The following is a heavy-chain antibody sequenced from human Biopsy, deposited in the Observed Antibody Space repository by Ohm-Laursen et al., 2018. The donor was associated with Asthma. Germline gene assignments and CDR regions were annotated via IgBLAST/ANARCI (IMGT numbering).Heavy chain of an antibody. CDR2: IKHDGTEK. V-gene: IGHV3-7*01. D-gene: IGHD3-3*02. CDR1: GFTFGDYW. Sequence: SLRLSCAAVGFTFGDYWMSWVRQVPGKGLEWVANIKHDGTEKNHVDSLKGRFTISRDNAKNSLYLQMNSLRAEDTAVYYCARTFHFWSPYHAEHYQLLGQGTLVTVSS. J-gene: IGHJ1*01. CDR3: ARTFHFWSPYHAEHYQL.